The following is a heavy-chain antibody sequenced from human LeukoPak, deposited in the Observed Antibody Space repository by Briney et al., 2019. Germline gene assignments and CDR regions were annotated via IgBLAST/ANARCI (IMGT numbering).Heavy chain of an antibody. V-gene: IGHV4-30-2*01. D-gene: IGHD6-13*01. CDR2: IYHSGST. Sequence: PSQTLPLTCAVSGGSISSGGYSWSWIRQPPGTGLEWIGYIYHSGSTYYNPSLKSRVTISVDRSKNQFSLKLSSVTAADTAVYYCARVVAAAGTSWFDPWGQGTLVTVSS. CDR1: GGSISSGGYS. J-gene: IGHJ5*02. CDR3: ARVVAAAGTSWFDP.